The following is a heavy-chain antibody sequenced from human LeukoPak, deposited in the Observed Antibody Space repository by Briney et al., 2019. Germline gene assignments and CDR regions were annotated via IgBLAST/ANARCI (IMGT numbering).Heavy chain of an antibody. CDR3: AGGFDEYCGGDCYLWYFDY. J-gene: IGHJ4*02. CDR2: INPNSGGT. D-gene: IGHD2-21*02. CDR1: GYTFTGYY. Sequence: ASVKVSCKASGYTFTGYYLHWVRQAPGQGSEWMGWINPNSGGTNYAQKFQGRVTMTRDTSSSTAYMELSRLRSDDTAVYYCAGGFDEYCGGDCYLWYFDYWGQGTLVTVSS. V-gene: IGHV1-2*02.